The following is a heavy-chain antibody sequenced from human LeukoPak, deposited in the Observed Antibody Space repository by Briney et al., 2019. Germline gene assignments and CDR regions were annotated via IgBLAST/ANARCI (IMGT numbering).Heavy chain of an antibody. CDR1: GFTFSSYS. V-gene: IGHV3-21*01. CDR3: ARGYCSSTSCGDYYYYGMDV. D-gene: IGHD2-2*01. CDR2: ISSSSSYI. Sequence: GGSLRLSCAASGFTFSSYSMSWVRQAPGKGLEWVSSISSSSSYIYYADSVKGRFTISRDNAKNSLYLQMNSLRDEDTAVYYCARGYCSSTSCGDYYYYGMDVWGQGTTVTVSS. J-gene: IGHJ6*02.